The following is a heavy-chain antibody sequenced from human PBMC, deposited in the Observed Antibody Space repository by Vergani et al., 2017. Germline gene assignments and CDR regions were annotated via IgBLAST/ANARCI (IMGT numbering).Heavy chain of an antibody. D-gene: IGHD3-10*01. CDR3: ARACNRGLGHFDY. CDR2: IFPGDSDT. CDR1: PNSFFSHW. Sequence: EVQLVQSGAEVKKSGESLKISCQGSPNSFFSHWVAWVRQTPGKGLEWIGIIFPGDSDTRYSPSFQGQVTMSAAKSIETVYLQWRSLKTSDTGTYFCARACNRGLGHFDYWGQGTRVTVS. V-gene: IGHV5-51*03. J-gene: IGHJ4*02.